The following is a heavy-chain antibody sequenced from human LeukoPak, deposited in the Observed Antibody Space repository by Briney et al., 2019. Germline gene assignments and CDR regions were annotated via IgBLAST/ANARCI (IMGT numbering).Heavy chain of an antibody. CDR2: IYYRGNT. V-gene: IGHV4-30-4*01. D-gene: IGHD3-10*01. CDR1: GGSISSGNYY. J-gene: IGHJ6*04. Sequence: SQTLSLTCTVSGGSISSGNYYWSWIRQPPGKGLEWIGYIYYRGNTYYNPSLKSRVTLSVDTSKNQFSLKLTSVTAAETAVYYCARARFGELFNYYYGRDVWGKGTMVTVSS. CDR3: ARARFGELFNYYYGRDV.